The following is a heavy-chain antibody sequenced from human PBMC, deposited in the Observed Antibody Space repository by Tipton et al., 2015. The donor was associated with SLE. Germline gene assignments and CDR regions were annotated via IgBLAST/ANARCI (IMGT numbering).Heavy chain of an antibody. D-gene: IGHD6-13*01. V-gene: IGHV3-23*01. Sequence: SLRLSCAASGFTFSSYAMSWVRQAPGKGLGWVSAISGRGGRTYYAASVKGRFTISRDNAKNSLYLQMNSLRAEGTAVYYCARVRKQQKASWFDPWGQGTLVTVSS. CDR2: ISGRGGRT. CDR1: GFTFSSYA. J-gene: IGHJ5*02. CDR3: ARVRKQQKASWFDP.